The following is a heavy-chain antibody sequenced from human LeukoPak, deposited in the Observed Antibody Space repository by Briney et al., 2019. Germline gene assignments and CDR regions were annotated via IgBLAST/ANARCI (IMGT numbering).Heavy chain of an antibody. CDR3: ARDLSSGPADHPYWYFDL. Sequence: GGSLRLSCAASGFTFSSYSMKWVRQAPGKGLEWVSHISSSSSTIYYADSVKGRFTISRDNAKNSLYLQMNSLRAEDTAVYYCARDLSSGPADHPYWYFDLWGRGTLVTVSS. CDR2: ISSSSSTI. J-gene: IGHJ2*01. V-gene: IGHV3-48*01. CDR1: GFTFSSYS. D-gene: IGHD3-22*01.